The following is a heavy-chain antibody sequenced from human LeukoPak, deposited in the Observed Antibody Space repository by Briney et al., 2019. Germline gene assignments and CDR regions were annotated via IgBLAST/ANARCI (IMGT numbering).Heavy chain of an antibody. V-gene: IGHV6-1*01. CDR3: ARVLTGDEASWFDP. Sequence: SQTLSLTCAISGDSVSNSIATWNWVRQSPSRGLEWLGRTYYRSRWGNDYAISVKGRITINPDTSRNQFSLQLNSVTPEDTAVYYCARVLTGDEASWFDPWGQGTLVTVSS. D-gene: IGHD7-27*01. J-gene: IGHJ5*02. CDR2: TYYRSRWGN. CDR1: GDSVSNSIAT.